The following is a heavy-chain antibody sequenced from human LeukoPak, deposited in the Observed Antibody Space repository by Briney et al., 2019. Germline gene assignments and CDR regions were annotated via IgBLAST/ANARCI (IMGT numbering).Heavy chain of an antibody. V-gene: IGHV4-4*02. J-gene: IGHJ6*03. CDR3: ARLIGFAPGFDWLLHYYYYMDV. CDR1: SGSINSDYW. D-gene: IGHD3-9*01. CDR2: IYHSGTA. Sequence: KPSETLSLTCTVSSGSINSDYWWNWVRQPPGKGLEWIGEIYHSGTANYNPSLKSRVTISVDTSKNQFSLKLSSVTAADTAVYYCARLIGFAPGFDWLLHYYYYMDVWGKGTTVTISS.